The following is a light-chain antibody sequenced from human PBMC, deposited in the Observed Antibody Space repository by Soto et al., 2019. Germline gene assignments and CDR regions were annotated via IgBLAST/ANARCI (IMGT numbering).Light chain of an antibody. CDR3: QQASTNPLP. J-gene: IGKJ4*02. CDR2: AAS. CDR1: HGISSW. V-gene: IGKV1-12*01. Sequence: DIQMTQSPSSVSASVGDRVTITCRASHGISSWLSWFQQKPGKAPKLLIYAASRFQSGVPSRFSGSGSGSHFFLATTNLQPEDFAPYFCQQASTNPLPFGGGTKVE.